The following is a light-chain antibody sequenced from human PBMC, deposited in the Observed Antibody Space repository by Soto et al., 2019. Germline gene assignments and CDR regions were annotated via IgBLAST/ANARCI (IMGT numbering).Light chain of an antibody. V-gene: IGKV1-27*01. CDR2: AAS. CDR1: QGIKNY. Sequence: DIQGTQHPSSLSASVGDRVTITCRASQGIKNYLAWYQQKPGETPKLLIYAASTLESGIPPRFSGSGSRTDFTLTINNLQPEDVATYYCQRYYNAPFTFGGGTKVEIK. J-gene: IGKJ4*01. CDR3: QRYYNAPFT.